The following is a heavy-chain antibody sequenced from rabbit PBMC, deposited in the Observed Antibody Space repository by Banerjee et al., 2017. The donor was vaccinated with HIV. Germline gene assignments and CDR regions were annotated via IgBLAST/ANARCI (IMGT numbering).Heavy chain of an antibody. Sequence: QEQLVESGGGLVQPEGSLTLTCTASGFSFSGGYDMCWVRQAPGKGLELIACIDTHSSGRTYYANWAQGRFTISKISSTTVTLQMTSLTAADTATYFCARDLAGVIGWNFNLWGPGTLVTVS. CDR3: ARDLAGVIGWNFNL. V-gene: IGHV1S45*01. D-gene: IGHD4-1*01. CDR2: IDTHSSGRT. J-gene: IGHJ4*01. CDR1: GFSFSGGYD.